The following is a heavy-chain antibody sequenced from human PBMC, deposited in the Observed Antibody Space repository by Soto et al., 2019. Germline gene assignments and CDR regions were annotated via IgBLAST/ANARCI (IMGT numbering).Heavy chain of an antibody. Sequence: QVQLVQSGAEVKKPGASVKVSCKASGYTFTSYGISWVRQAPGQGLEWMGWIRAYNGNTNYPQKLRGRVTMTTDTSTSTVYLELRSLRSDDTAVYYCEREGPASLNWGQGTLVTVSS. D-gene: IGHD2-2*01. CDR3: EREGPASLN. CDR1: GYTFTSYG. CDR2: IRAYNGNT. J-gene: IGHJ4*02. V-gene: IGHV1-18*01.